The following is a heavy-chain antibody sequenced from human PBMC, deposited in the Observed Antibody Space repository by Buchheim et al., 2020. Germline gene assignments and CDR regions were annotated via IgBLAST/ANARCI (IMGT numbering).Heavy chain of an antibody. CDR3: ASGGLPQGVPAAIGGYFDL. CDR2: IYYSGST. V-gene: IGHV4-31*03. D-gene: IGHD2-2*02. J-gene: IGHJ2*01. CDR1: GGSISSGGYY. Sequence: QVQLQESGPGLVKPSQTLSLTCTVSGGSISSGGYYWSWIRQHPGKGLEWIGYIYYSGSTYYNPSLKSRVTISVDTSNHQFSLKLSSVTAADTAVYYCASGGLPQGVPAAIGGYFDLWGRGTL.